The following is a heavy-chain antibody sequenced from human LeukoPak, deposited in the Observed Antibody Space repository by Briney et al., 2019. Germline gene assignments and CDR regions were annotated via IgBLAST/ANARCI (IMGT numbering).Heavy chain of an antibody. CDR1: GGSISSGGYS. V-gene: IGHV4-30-2*01. CDR3: ARGAHDYLDY. Sequence: SSQTLSLTCAVSGGSISSGGYSWSWIRQPPGKGLEWIGYIYHSGSTYYNPSLKSRVTISVDRSKNQFSLKLGSVTAADTAVYYCARGAHDYLDYWGQGTLVTVSS. CDR2: IYHSGST. J-gene: IGHJ4*02.